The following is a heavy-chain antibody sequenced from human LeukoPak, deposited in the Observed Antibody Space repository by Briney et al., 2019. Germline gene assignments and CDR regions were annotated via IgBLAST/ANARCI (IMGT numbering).Heavy chain of an antibody. V-gene: IGHV3-23*01. Sequence: GGSLRLSCAASGFTFSSYAMSWVRQAPGKGLEWVSAISGSGGSTYYADSVKGRFTISRDNSKNTPYLQMNSLRAEDTAVYYCAKDLIALLTGNWFDPWGQGTLVTVSS. J-gene: IGHJ5*02. CDR1: GFTFSSYA. CDR3: AKDLIALLTGNWFDP. CDR2: ISGSGGST. D-gene: IGHD3-16*01.